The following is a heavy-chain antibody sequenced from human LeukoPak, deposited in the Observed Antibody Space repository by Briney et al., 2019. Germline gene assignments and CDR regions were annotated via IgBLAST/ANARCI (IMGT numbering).Heavy chain of an antibody. V-gene: IGHV3-23*01. Sequence: GGSLRLSCATSGLSFNTYAMSWVRQATGKGLDWVSSISRSGDSSYYADSVKGRFTISRDNSKNILYLQMKSLRAGDTAVYYCARDKSVLDGGYEGTFAVWGQGTVVTVSS. CDR3: ARDKSVLDGGYEGTFAV. D-gene: IGHD5-12*01. J-gene: IGHJ3*01. CDR1: GLSFNTYA. CDR2: ISRSGDSS.